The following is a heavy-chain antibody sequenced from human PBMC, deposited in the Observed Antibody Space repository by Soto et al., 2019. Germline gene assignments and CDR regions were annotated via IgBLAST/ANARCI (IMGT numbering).Heavy chain of an antibody. CDR2: IIPILGIA. V-gene: IGHV1-69*02. CDR1: GGTFSSYT. D-gene: IGHD6-19*01. Sequence: QVQLVQSGAEVKKPGSSVKVSCKASGGTFSSYTISWVRQAPGQGLEWMGRIIPILGIAKYAQTFQGRVTMTAAKSTSTTYMEMNSLKYEDTAVYYSASLPVADVDFDIWGEGTMVTVTS. J-gene: IGHJ3*02. CDR3: ASLPVADVDFDI.